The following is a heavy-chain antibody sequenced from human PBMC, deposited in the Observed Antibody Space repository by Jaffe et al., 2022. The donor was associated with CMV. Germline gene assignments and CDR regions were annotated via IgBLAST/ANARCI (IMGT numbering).Heavy chain of an antibody. V-gene: IGHV4-59*08. J-gene: IGHJ4*02. CDR2: IYDSGTT. CDR1: GGSISSYY. CDR3: ARQRGFRGYDPVEAFDF. Sequence: QVQLQESGPGLVKPSETLSLTCTVSGGSISSYYWSWIRQPPGKGLEWIGFIYDSGTTKYNPSLKSRVTMAVDTSRNDFSLKVRSVSAADTAVYFCARQRGFRGYDPVEAFDFWGQGILVTVSS. D-gene: IGHD5-12*01.